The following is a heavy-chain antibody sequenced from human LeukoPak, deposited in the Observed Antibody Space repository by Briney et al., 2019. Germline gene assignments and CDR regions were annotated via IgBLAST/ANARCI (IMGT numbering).Heavy chain of an antibody. D-gene: IGHD3-9*01. V-gene: IGHV4-39*01. CDR1: GDSISSSNSY. CDR2: IYYSGST. Sequence: SETLSLTCTVSGDSISSSNSYWGWIRQPPGKGLEWIGSIYYSGSTYYNPSLKSRVTISVDTSKNQFSLKLSSVTAADTAVYYRASAPYYDILTGYRAWGQGTLVTVSS. J-gene: IGHJ5*02. CDR3: ASAPYYDILTGYRA.